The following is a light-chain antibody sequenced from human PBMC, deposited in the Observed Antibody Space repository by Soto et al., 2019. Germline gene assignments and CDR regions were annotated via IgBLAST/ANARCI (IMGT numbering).Light chain of an antibody. J-gene: IGKJ1*01. CDR2: GAS. CDR1: QSVSSSY. V-gene: IGKV3-20*01. Sequence: EIVLTQSPGTLSSSPGDRATLSCRASQSVSSSYLSWYQQKHGQAPRVLIYGASTRATGIPDRFSGSGSGTDFTLTISRLEPEDFAVYYCQQYGNSPWTFGQGTKVDIK. CDR3: QQYGNSPWT.